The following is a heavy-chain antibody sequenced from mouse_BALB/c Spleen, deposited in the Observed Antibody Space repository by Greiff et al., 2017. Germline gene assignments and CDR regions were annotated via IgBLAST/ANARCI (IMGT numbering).Heavy chain of an antibody. J-gene: IGHJ1*01. CDR2: IWAGGST. CDR3: ARQNGNSYWYFDV. Sequence: VMLVESGPGLVAPSQSLSITCTVSGFSLTSYGVHWVRQPPGKGLEWLGVIWAGGSTNYNSALMSRLSISKDNSKSQVFLKMNSLQTDDTAMYYCARQNGNSYWYFDVWGAGTTVTVSS. V-gene: IGHV2-9*02. D-gene: IGHD2-1*01. CDR1: GFSLTSYG.